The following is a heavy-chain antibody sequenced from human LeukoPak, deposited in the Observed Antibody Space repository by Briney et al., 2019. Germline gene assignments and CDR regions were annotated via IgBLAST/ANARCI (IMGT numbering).Heavy chain of an antibody. J-gene: IGHJ6*03. V-gene: IGHV4-34*01. CDR1: DESFSDHS. CDR3: ARGEGYDILTGYYPWPYMDV. CDR2: IHQSCTT. D-gene: IGHD3-9*01. Sequence: SETLSLTCAIYDESFSDHSWNWIRQPPGKGLEWIGEIHQSCTTEYNPSLKSRVTISADRSKNQFSLKLSSVTAADTAVYYCARGEGYDILTGYYPWPYMDVWGKGTTVTVSS.